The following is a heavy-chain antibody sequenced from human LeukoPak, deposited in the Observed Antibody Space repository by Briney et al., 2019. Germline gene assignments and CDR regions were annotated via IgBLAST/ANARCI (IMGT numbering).Heavy chain of an antibody. CDR3: AGRKDYGGNRAFDI. J-gene: IGHJ3*02. CDR2: IYTSGST. Sequence: PSETLSLTCTVSGGSISSYYWSWIRQPPGKGLEWIGYIYTSGSTNYNPSLKSRVTISVDTSKNQFSLKLSSVTAADTAVYYCAGRKDYGGNRAFDIWGQGTMVTVSS. D-gene: IGHD4-23*01. CDR1: GGSISSYY. V-gene: IGHV4-4*09.